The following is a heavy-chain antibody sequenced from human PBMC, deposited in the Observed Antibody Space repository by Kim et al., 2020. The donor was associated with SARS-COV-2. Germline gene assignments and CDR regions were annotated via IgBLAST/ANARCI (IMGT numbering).Heavy chain of an antibody. CDR1: GITFSSYG. J-gene: IGHJ5*02. Sequence: GGSLRLSCEASGITFSSYGMHWVRQAPGKGMEWVAGILYDGSNKYYADAVKDRFTVSRDNSKNTLYLQVNSLRPEDTAVYYCAKAPTIEVPPAKNYFYPWGKGTPVTISS. CDR3: AKAPTIEVPPAKNYFYP. V-gene: IGHV3-30*18. CDR2: ILYDGSNK. D-gene: IGHD2-2*01.